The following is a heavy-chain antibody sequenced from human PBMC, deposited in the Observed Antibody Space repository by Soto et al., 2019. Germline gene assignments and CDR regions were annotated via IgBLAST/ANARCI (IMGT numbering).Heavy chain of an antibody. D-gene: IGHD2-21*02. CDR3: ASAYCGGDCCSFDY. J-gene: IGHJ4*02. V-gene: IGHV1-69*13. CDR1: GGTFSSYA. Sequence: SVKVSCKASGGTFSSYAISWVRQAPGQGLEWMGGIIPIFGTANYAQKFQGRVTITADESTSTAYMELSSLRSEDTAVYYCASAYCGGDCCSFDYWGLGTLVTVSS. CDR2: IIPIFGTA.